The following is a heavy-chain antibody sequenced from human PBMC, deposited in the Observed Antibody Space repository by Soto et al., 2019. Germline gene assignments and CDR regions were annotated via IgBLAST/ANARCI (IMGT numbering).Heavy chain of an antibody. V-gene: IGHV4-39*01. CDR1: GGSISSSSYY. J-gene: IGHJ4*02. D-gene: IGHD5-12*01. CDR2: IYYSGST. Sequence: QLQLQESGPGLVKPSETLSLTCTVSGGSISSSSYYWGWIRQPPGKGLEWIGSIYYSGSTYYNPSLKNRVTISVDTSKNQFSLKLSSVTAADTAVYYCARQWVIAAGYSGYGFDYWGQGTLVTVSS. CDR3: ARQWVIAAGYSGYGFDY.